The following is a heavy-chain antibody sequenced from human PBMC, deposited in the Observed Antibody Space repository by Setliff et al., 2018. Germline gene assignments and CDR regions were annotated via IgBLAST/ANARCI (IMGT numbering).Heavy chain of an antibody. CDR2: ISNSGGTI. D-gene: IGHD6-19*01. V-gene: IGHV3-23*01. J-gene: IGHJ6*03. Sequence: GGSLRLSCAASGFTFSSDAMTWVRQAPGKGLEWVSIISNSGGTIYYADSVKGRFTISRDTSKNTLYLQMDSLRTEDTAVYYCAKSSVASTFYYFYYMDVWGKGTTVTVSS. CDR3: AKSSVASTFYYFYYMDV. CDR1: GFTFSSDA.